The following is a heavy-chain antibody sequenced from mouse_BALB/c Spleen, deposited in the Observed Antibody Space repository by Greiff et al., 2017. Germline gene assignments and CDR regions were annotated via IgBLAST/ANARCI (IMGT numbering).Heavy chain of an antibody. D-gene: IGHD2-3*01. V-gene: IGHV5-17*02. Sequence: DVMLVESGGGLVQPGGSRKLSCAASGFTFSSFGMHWVRQAPEKGLEWVAYISSGSSTIYYADTVKGRFTISRDNPKNTLFLQMTSLRSEDTAMYYCARSYDGYHYAMDYWGQGTSVTVSS. CDR1: GFTFSSFG. CDR3: ARSYDGYHYAMDY. CDR2: ISSGSSTI. J-gene: IGHJ4*01.